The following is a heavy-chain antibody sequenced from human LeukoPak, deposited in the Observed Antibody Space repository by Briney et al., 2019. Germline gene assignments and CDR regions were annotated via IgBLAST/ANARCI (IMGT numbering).Heavy chain of an antibody. D-gene: IGHD2/OR15-2a*01. Sequence: SDTLSLTCTVSGGSVSSGNYYWSWIRQPPGKGLEWIEYIYYRGSTNYNPSLKSRVTISVDTSKNQFSLKLSSVTAADTAVYYCARGIVQLNYWGQGTLVTVSS. J-gene: IGHJ4*02. CDR3: ARGIVQLNY. CDR1: GGSVSSGNYY. CDR2: IYYRGST. V-gene: IGHV4-61*01.